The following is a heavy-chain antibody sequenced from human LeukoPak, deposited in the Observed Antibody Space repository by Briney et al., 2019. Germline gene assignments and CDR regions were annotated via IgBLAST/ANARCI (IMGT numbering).Heavy chain of an antibody. CDR3: ARDGGIAALPPNDAFDI. CDR1: GGTFSSYA. Sequence: SVKVSFKASGGTFSSYAISWVRQAPGQGLEWMGGIIPIFGTANYAQKFQGRVTITTDESTSTAYMELSSLRSEDTAVYYCARDGGIAALPPNDAFDIWGQGTMVTVSS. CDR2: IIPIFGTA. D-gene: IGHD6-6*01. J-gene: IGHJ3*02. V-gene: IGHV1-69*05.